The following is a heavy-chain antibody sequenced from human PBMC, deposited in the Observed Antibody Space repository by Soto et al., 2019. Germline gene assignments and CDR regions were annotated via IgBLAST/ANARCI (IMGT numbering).Heavy chain of an antibody. CDR2: ISSSSSYT. CDR3: ARERRYYYDSSGYLDY. D-gene: IGHD3-22*01. J-gene: IGHJ4*02. CDR1: GFTFSDYY. V-gene: IGHV3-11*06. Sequence: GGSLRLSCAASGFTFSDYYMSWIRQAPGKGLEWVSYISSSSSYTNYADSVKGRFTISRDNAKNSLYLQMNSLRAEDTAVYYCARERRYYYDSSGYLDYWGQGTLVTVSS.